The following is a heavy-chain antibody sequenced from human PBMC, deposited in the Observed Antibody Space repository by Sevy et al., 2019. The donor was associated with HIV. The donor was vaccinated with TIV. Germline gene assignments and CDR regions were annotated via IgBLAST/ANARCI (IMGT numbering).Heavy chain of an antibody. Sequence: ASVKVSCKASGYTFTGYYMHWVRQVPGQGLEWMGWINPNSGGTNYAQKFQGRVTMTRDTSISTAYMELSRLRSDDTAVYYCAREVTMIVATYYYYGMDVWGQGTTVTVSS. CDR1: GYTFTGYY. V-gene: IGHV1-2*02. CDR3: AREVTMIVATYYYYGMDV. CDR2: INPNSGGT. J-gene: IGHJ6*02. D-gene: IGHD3-22*01.